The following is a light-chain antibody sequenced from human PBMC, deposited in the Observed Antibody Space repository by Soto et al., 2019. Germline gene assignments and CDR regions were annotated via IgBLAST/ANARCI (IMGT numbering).Light chain of an antibody. J-gene: IGLJ3*02. CDR2: DVD. Sequence: QSALTQPRSVSGSPGQLVTISCAGTRSDVGGYNYVSWYQHHPGKAPKLTIYDVDKRPSGVPDRFSGSKSGNTASLTISGLQAEDEADYYCCSYVGSSSTWVFGGGTKLTVL. V-gene: IGLV2-11*01. CDR1: RSDVGGYNY. CDR3: CSYVGSSSTWV.